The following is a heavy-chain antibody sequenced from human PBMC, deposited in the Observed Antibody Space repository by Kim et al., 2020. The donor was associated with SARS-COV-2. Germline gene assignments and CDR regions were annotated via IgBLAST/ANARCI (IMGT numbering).Heavy chain of an antibody. J-gene: IGHJ4*02. CDR1: GFTFSSYA. CDR2: ISYDGSNK. V-gene: IGHV3-30*04. Sequence: VGSLRLSCAASGFTFSSYAMHWVRQAPGKGLEWVAVISYDGSNKYYADSVTGRFTISRDNSKNTLYLQMNSLRAEDTAVYYCAGAGEGYFDWLWGQGTLVTVSS. CDR3: AGAGEGYFDWL. D-gene: IGHD3-9*01.